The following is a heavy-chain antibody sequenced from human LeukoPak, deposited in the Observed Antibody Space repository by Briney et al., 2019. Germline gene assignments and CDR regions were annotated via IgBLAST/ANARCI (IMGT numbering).Heavy chain of an antibody. CDR1: GFTFSSYA. D-gene: IGHD1-1*01. J-gene: IGHJ4*02. Sequence: GGSLRLSCAASGFTFSSYAMGWVRQAPGKGLEWVSGIYGSGGSTYYADSVKGRFTISRDNSKNTLYLQMNSLTAEDTAVYYCAKETTGSGLASGLFDYWGQGTLVTVSS. V-gene: IGHV3-23*01. CDR2: IYGSGGST. CDR3: AKETTGSGLASGLFDY.